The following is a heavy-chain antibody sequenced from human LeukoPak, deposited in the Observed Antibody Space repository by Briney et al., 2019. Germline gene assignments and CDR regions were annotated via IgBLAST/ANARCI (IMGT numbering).Heavy chain of an antibody. V-gene: IGHV4-34*01. CDR1: GWTFSGYY. D-gene: IGHD3-22*01. Sequence: SETLSLTCAVYGWTFSGYYWTWIRQSPGKGLEWIGHINPSGSTYYNPSLKSRLTISVDTSKNQFSLKLRSVPAADTAVYYCARGRHDITMIVVVMTSVSYYLDVWGKGTTVTVS. CDR2: INPSGST. CDR3: ARGRHDITMIVVVMTSVSYYLDV. J-gene: IGHJ6*03.